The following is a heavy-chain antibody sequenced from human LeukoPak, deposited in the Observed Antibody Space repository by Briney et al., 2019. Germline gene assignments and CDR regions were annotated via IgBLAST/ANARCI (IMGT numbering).Heavy chain of an antibody. Sequence: SETLSLTCTVSGDSLSSHFWSWIRQPPGKGLEWIGYIHGSGSTHYDPSLRGRVTIPEDTSKKQFSLKLTSVTAADTAVYYCARNFGWYSHDNWGQGTLVTVSS. V-gene: IGHV4-59*08. CDR1: GDSLSSHF. J-gene: IGHJ4*02. D-gene: IGHD6-19*01. CDR3: ARNFGWYSHDN. CDR2: IHGSGST.